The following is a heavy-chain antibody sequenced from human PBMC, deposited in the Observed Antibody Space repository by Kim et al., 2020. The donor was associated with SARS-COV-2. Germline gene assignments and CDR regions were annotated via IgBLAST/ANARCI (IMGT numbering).Heavy chain of an antibody. CDR3: ARSRGDGYNPFDY. Sequence: GGSLRLSCAASGFTFSSYGMHWVRQAPGKGLEWVAVIWYDGSNKYYADSVKGRFTISRDNSKNTLYLQMNSLRAEDTAVYYCARSRGDGYNPFDYWGQGTLVTVSS. CDR2: IWYDGSNK. V-gene: IGHV3-33*01. J-gene: IGHJ4*02. CDR1: GFTFSSYG. D-gene: IGHD5-12*01.